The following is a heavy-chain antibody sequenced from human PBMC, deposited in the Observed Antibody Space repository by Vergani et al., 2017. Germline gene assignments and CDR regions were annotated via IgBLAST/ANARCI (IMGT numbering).Heavy chain of an antibody. CDR1: GFTFSDYY. CDR3: ARDFPAGGLVVITTDAFDI. Sequence: QVHLVESGGGLVKPGGSLRLSCAASGFTFSDYYMSWIRQAPGKGLEWVSYISSSGSTIYYADSVKGRFTISRDNAKNSLYLQMNSLRAEDTAVYYCARDFPAGGLVVITTDAFDIWGQGTMVTVSS. D-gene: IGHD3-22*01. V-gene: IGHV3-11*01. CDR2: ISSSGSTI. J-gene: IGHJ3*02.